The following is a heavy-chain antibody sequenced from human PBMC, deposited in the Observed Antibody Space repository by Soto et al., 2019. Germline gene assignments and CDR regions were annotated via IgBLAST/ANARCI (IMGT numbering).Heavy chain of an antibody. CDR1: EFPFSSYA. V-gene: IGHV3-23*01. J-gene: IGHJ4*02. CDR2: ISVSGNST. CDR3: ARRGSGSYYDY. Sequence: EVQLLESGGGLVQPGGSRRLSWAASEFPFSSYAWRWSRQPPVKGLGWVPVISVSGNSTYCVDPVKGRFTIARDNTKNTLYLQMTSLRAEDTAVYYCARRGSGSYYDYWGQGTLVTVSS. D-gene: IGHD1-26*01.